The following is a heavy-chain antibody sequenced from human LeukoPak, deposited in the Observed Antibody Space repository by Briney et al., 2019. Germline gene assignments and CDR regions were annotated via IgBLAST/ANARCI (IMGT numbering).Heavy chain of an antibody. CDR3: ARDRVDYYDSTGLLDY. V-gene: IGHV4-39*07. CDR1: GGSISSSSYY. D-gene: IGHD3-22*01. CDR2: IYHSGST. Sequence: SETLSLTCTVSGGSISSSSYYWGWIRQPPGKGLEWIGSIYHSGSTNYNPSLKSRVTISIDKSKNQFSLKLTSVTAADTAVYYCARDRVDYYDSTGLLDYWGQGTLVTVSS. J-gene: IGHJ4*02.